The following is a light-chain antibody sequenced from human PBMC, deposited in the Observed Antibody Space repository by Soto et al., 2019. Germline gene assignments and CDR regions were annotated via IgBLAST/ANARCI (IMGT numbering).Light chain of an antibody. Sequence: IQMTPSPSRLSASVGDRVTVTCRASQTIGSWLAWYQQKPGRAPKLLIFDASSLESGVPSRFSGNGSGTEFTLTISGLQPEDFAVYYCQQYGNSPITFGQGTRLEIK. J-gene: IGKJ5*01. CDR2: DAS. CDR1: QTIGSW. V-gene: IGKV1-5*01. CDR3: QQYGNSPIT.